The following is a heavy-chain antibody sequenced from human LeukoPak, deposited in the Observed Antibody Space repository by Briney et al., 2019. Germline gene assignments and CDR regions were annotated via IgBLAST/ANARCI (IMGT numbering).Heavy chain of an antibody. J-gene: IGHJ4*02. Sequence: QPGGPLRLSCAASGFTFSSFGMYWVRQAPGKGLEWVAVIWYDGSNDDYADSVKGRFTISRDNSKNTLYLEMSSLRAEDTAAYYCARPTTASTIYEYYFDYWGQGTLVTVSS. CDR3: ARPTTASTIYEYYFDY. V-gene: IGHV3-33*01. CDR1: GFTFSSFG. CDR2: IWYDGSND. D-gene: IGHD4-11*01.